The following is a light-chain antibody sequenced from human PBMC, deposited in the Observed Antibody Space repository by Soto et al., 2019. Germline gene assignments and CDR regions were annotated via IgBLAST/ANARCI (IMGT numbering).Light chain of an antibody. CDR1: QSVSNN. V-gene: IGKV3-15*01. J-gene: IGKJ4*01. Sequence: ETVMTQSPATLSLFPGERATLSCRASQSVSNNLAWYQQKSGQSPRLLIYGASTRATGIPARFSGSGSETDFTLTISSLQSEDFAVYYCQQYKNWPLVTFGGGTKVEI. CDR2: GAS. CDR3: QQYKNWPLVT.